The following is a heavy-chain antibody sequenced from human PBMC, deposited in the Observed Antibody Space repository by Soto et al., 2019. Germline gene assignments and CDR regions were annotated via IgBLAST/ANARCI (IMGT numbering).Heavy chain of an antibody. Sequence: ASVKVSCKASGYTFTSYGISWVRQAPGQGLEWMGWISAYNGNTNYAQKLQGRVTMTTDTSTSTAYMELRSLRSDDTAVYYCARENLDYGSGSSEYFQHWGQGTLVTVSS. CDR2: ISAYNGNT. CDR1: GYTFTSYG. J-gene: IGHJ1*01. V-gene: IGHV1-18*01. D-gene: IGHD3-10*01. CDR3: ARENLDYGSGSSEYFQH.